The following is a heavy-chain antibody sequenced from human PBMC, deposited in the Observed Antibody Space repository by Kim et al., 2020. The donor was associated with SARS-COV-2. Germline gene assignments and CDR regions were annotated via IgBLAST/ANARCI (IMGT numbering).Heavy chain of an antibody. CDR3: ASLAVAGTLWFDP. CDR2: ISSSSYI. CDR1: GFTFSSYS. J-gene: IGHJ5*02. V-gene: IGHV3-21*01. D-gene: IGHD6-19*01. Sequence: GGSLRLSCAASGFTFSSYSMNWVRQAPGKGLEWVSSISSSSYIYYADSVKGRFTISRDNAKNSLYLQMNSLRAEDTAVYYCASLAVAGTLWFDPWGQGTLVTVSS.